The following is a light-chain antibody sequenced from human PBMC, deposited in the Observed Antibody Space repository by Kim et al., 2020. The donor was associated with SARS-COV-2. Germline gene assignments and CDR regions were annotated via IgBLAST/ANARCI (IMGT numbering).Light chain of an antibody. CDR3: KQANSFPWT. Sequence: DIQLTQSPSFVSASVGDRVTITCRASERLTGWLAWYQQKPGKAPKLLIYVTSRLQNGVPSRFSGSGSGTDFTLTIDNLQPEDFATYFCKQANSFPWTFGQGTKVDIK. J-gene: IGKJ1*01. V-gene: IGKV1-12*01. CDR2: VTS. CDR1: ERLTGW.